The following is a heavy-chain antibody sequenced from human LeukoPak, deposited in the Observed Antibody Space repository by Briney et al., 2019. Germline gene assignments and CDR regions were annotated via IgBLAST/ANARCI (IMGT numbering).Heavy chain of an antibody. V-gene: IGHV4-59*01. D-gene: IGHD6-13*01. Sequence: SETLSLTCTVSGVSISSYYWSWIRQAPGKGLEWMGYIYYGGSTNYNPSLKSRVTISVDTSKNQFSLKLSSVTAADTAVYYRARDGVRGSSWYMSVADAFDIWGQGTMVTVSS. CDR1: GVSISSYY. J-gene: IGHJ3*02. CDR2: IYYGGST. CDR3: ARDGVRGSSWYMSVADAFDI.